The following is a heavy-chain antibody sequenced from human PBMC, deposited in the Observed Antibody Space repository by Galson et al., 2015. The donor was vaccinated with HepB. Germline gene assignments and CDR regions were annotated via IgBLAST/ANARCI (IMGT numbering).Heavy chain of an antibody. CDR1: GDSVSSNSSL. CDR2: TYYRSKWNN. D-gene: IGHD5-24*01. Sequence: CAISGDSVSSNSSLWNWIRQSPSRGLEWLGRTYYRSKWNNDYAVSVKNRISITSDTSKNHFSLQLNSVTPGDTAVYLCARVLRLRKGYNSPFYYWGKGTPVTAS. J-gene: IGHJ4*02. CDR3: ARVLRLRKGYNSPFYY. V-gene: IGHV6-1*01.